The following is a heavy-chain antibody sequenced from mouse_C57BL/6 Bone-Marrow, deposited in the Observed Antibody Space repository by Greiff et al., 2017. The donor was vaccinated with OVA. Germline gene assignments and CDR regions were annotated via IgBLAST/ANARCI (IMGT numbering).Heavy chain of an antibody. Sequence: VQLQQSGAELVKPGASVKLSCKASGYTFTEYTIHWVKQRSGQGLEWIGWFYPGSGSIKYNEKFKDKATLTADKSSSTVYMELSRLTSEDSAVYFCARHDGDWDDGGDYFDYWGQGTTLTVSS. CDR1: GYTFTEYT. CDR3: ARHDGDWDDGGDYFDY. D-gene: IGHD4-1*01. V-gene: IGHV1-62-2*01. J-gene: IGHJ2*01. CDR2: FYPGSGSI.